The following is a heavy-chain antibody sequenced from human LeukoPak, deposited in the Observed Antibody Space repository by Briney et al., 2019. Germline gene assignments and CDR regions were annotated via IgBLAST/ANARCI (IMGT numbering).Heavy chain of an antibody. CDR3: AREQYSSGWYSFGSIDY. CDR2: ISSSSSYI. CDR1: GFTFSSYS. V-gene: IGHV3-21*01. Sequence: PGGSLRLSCAASGFTFSSYSMNWVRQAPGKGLEWVSSISSSSSYIYYADSVKGRFTISRDNAKNSLYLQMNSLRAEDTAVYYCAREQYSSGWYSFGSIDYWGQGTLVTVSS. J-gene: IGHJ4*02. D-gene: IGHD6-13*01.